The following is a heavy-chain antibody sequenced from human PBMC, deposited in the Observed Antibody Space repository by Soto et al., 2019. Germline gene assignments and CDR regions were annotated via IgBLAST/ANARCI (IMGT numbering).Heavy chain of an antibody. CDR2: ISGHGGST. D-gene: IGHD2-2*01. CDR3: AKDIVVVPAALAHFDS. Sequence: EVQLLESGGGLLQPGGSLRLSCAASGFTFSNYAMSWVRQAPGKGLEWVSSISGHGGSTYYADSVKGRFTSSRDNSKDTLYLQMNSLRAEDTAIYFCAKDIVVVPAALAHFDSWGQGTLVTVSS. CDR1: GFTFSNYA. V-gene: IGHV3-23*01. J-gene: IGHJ4*02.